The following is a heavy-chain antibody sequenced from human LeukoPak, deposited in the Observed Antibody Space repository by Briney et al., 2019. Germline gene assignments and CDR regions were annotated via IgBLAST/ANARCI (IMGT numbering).Heavy chain of an antibody. CDR3: ATPARGGSALP. V-gene: IGHV3-21*01. CDR2: ISTSSIYI. CDR1: GFTFSSYS. Sequence: NPGGSLRLSCAASGFTFSSYSMNWVRQAPGKGLEWVSSISTSSIYIYYADSVKGRFTISRDNAKKLLFLQINSLRAEDTAVYYCATPARGGSALPWGQGTLVTVSS. J-gene: IGHJ5*02. D-gene: IGHD6-19*01.